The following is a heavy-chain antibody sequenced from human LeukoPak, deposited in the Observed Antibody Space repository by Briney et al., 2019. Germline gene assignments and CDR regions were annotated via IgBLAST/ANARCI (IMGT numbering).Heavy chain of an antibody. CDR2: IKQDGSEK. CDR1: GFTFSSYW. D-gene: IGHD3-9*01. Sequence: GGSLRLSCAASGFTFSSYWKSWVRQAPGKGLEWVANIKQDGSEKYYVDSVKGRFTISRDNAKNSLYLQMNSLRAEDTAVYYCARDFYSSYDIGRYYYYMDVWGKGTTVTVSS. CDR3: ARDFYSSYDIGRYYYYMDV. J-gene: IGHJ6*03. V-gene: IGHV3-7*01.